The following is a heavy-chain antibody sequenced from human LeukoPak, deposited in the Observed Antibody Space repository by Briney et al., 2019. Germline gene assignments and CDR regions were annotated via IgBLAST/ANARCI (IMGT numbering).Heavy chain of an antibody. J-gene: IGHJ4*02. CDR3: AKEGPSVLLWTSFDN. CDR2: IWYDGSNK. D-gene: IGHD3-16*01. V-gene: IGHV3-33*06. CDR1: GFTFSSYG. Sequence: PGRSLRLSCAASGFTFSSYGMHWVRQAPGKGLEWVAVIWYDGSNKYYADSVKGRFTISRDNSKNTLCLQMNSLRVEDMAIYFCAKEGPSVLLWTSFDNWGQGTLVTVSS.